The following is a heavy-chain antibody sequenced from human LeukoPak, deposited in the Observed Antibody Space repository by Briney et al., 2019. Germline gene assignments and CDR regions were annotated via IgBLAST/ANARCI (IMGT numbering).Heavy chain of an antibody. J-gene: IGHJ5*02. CDR1: GGSFSGYY. Sequence: SETLSLTCAVYGGSFSGYYWSWIRQPPGKGLEWIGEINHSGSTNYNPSLKSRVTISVDTSKSQFSLKLSSVTAADTAVYYCARGRVRGVANWFDPWGQGTLVTVSS. V-gene: IGHV4-34*01. CDR2: INHSGST. D-gene: IGHD3-10*01. CDR3: ARGRVRGVANWFDP.